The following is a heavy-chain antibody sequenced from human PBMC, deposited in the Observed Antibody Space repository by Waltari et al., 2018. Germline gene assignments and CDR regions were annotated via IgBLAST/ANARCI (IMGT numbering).Heavy chain of an antibody. CDR3: ARDINSVAFDM. CDR2: ISTSNHI. CDR1: GFTFGTNP. V-gene: IGHV3-21*06. D-gene: IGHD4-4*01. Sequence: EVQLVESGGGLVKPGGSLRLSCAASGFTFGTNPINWVRQAPGKGLEWVSCISTSNHIYYADSVKDRFTISRDNAKNLVSLQINSLRAEDTAVYYCARDINSVAFDMWGQGTMVTVSS. J-gene: IGHJ3*02.